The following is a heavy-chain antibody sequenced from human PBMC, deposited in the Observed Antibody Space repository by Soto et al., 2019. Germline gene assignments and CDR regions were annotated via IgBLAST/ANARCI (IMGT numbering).Heavy chain of an antibody. CDR1: GGSISSGGYY. J-gene: IGHJ4*02. Sequence: TLSLTCTVSGGSISSGGYYWSWISEHPGKGLEWIGYIYYSGSTYYNPSLKSRVTISVDTSKNQFSLKLSSVTAADTAVYYCARGYGSGSYWFDYWGQGTLVTVSS. CDR3: ARGYGSGSYWFDY. CDR2: IYYSGST. V-gene: IGHV4-31*03. D-gene: IGHD3-10*01.